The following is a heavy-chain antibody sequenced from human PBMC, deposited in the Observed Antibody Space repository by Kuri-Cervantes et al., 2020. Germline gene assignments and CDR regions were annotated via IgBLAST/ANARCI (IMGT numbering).Heavy chain of an antibody. Sequence: ASVKVSCKASGYTFTSYGISWVRQAPGQGLEWMGWISAYNGDTNYAQKLQGRVTMTTDTSTSTAYMELRSLRSEDTAVYYCARTSTPYDILTGTYYYYMDVWGKGTTVTVSS. CDR3: ARTSTPYDILTGTYYYYMDV. V-gene: IGHV1-18*01. D-gene: IGHD3-9*01. J-gene: IGHJ6*03. CDR2: ISAYNGDT. CDR1: GYTFTSYG.